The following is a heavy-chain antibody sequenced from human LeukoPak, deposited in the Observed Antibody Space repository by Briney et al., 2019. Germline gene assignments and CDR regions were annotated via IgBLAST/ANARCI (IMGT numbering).Heavy chain of an antibody. CDR3: ARDRRTKGLHFDY. D-gene: IGHD5-12*01. Sequence: GGSLRLSCAASGLIFSTYWMTWVRQAPGKGLEWVANINQDGSEEYYVDSVKGRFTISRDNAKNSLYLQMNSLRAEDTAVYYCARDRRTKGLHFDYWGQGTLVTVSS. CDR2: INQDGSEE. V-gene: IGHV3-7*01. J-gene: IGHJ4*02. CDR1: GLIFSTYW.